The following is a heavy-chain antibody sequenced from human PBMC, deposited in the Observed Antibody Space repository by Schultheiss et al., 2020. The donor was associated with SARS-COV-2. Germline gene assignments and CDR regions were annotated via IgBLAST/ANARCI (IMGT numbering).Heavy chain of an antibody. CDR3: ARDPGLRAFDI. CDR2: IKQDGSEK. Sequence: GGSLRLSCGASGFTFSSYWMSWVRQAPGKGLEWVANIKQDGSEKYYVDSVKGRFTISRDNAKNSLYLQMNSLRAEDTAVYYCARDPGLRAFDIWGQGTMVTVSS. D-gene: IGHD5-12*01. V-gene: IGHV3-7*03. CDR1: GFTFSSYW. J-gene: IGHJ3*02.